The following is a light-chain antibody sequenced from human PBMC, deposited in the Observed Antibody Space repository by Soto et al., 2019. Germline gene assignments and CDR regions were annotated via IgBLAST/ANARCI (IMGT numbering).Light chain of an antibody. Sequence: QSALTQPASVSGSPGQSNTISCTGTSSDVGGYNYVSWYQQHPGKAPKLIIYEVSNRHSGVSNRFSGSKSGNTASLTISGLQAEDEADYYCNSYRTNYTWLFGGGTKVTVL. CDR3: NSYRTNYTWL. CDR1: SSDVGGYNY. CDR2: EVS. V-gene: IGLV2-14*01. J-gene: IGLJ3*02.